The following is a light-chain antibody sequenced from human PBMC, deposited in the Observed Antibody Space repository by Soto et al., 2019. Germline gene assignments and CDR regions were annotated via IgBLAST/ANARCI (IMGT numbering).Light chain of an antibody. V-gene: IGKV3-11*01. Sequence: EIVLTQSPATLSLSPGERATLSCRASQSVSSYLAWYQQKPGQAPRLLIYDASNRATGIPARFSGSGSGTDFTLTISSLEPEDFAVYYCQQRSNWPAITFGQGTRLGI. CDR3: QQRSNWPAIT. CDR1: QSVSSY. CDR2: DAS. J-gene: IGKJ5*01.